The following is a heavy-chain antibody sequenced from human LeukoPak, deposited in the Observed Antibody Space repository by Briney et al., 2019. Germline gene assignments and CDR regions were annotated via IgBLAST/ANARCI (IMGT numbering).Heavy chain of an antibody. Sequence: ASVKVSCKDSGYTFTGYYMHWVRQAPGQGLEWMGWINPNSGGTNYAQKFQDRVTMTRDTSLSTAYMELSRLRSDDTAVYYCARVASSSWYIDYWGQGTLVTVSS. D-gene: IGHD6-13*01. CDR3: ARVASSSWYIDY. V-gene: IGHV1-2*02. J-gene: IGHJ4*02. CDR2: INPNSGGT. CDR1: GYTFTGYY.